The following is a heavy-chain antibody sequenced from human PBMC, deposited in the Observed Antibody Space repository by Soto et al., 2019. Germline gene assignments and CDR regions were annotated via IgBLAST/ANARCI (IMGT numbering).Heavy chain of an antibody. D-gene: IGHD4-17*01. CDR3: ARLGYADHFDY. J-gene: IGHJ4*02. CDR1: GGSITSYY. Sequence: SETLSLTCTVSGGSITSYYWGWIRQPPGKELEFIGYIFYTGNTKYTPSFKSRVTISVDASKNQFSLNLRSVTAADTAVYYCARLGYADHFDYWGKGILVTVSS. V-gene: IGHV4-59*08. CDR2: IFYTGNT.